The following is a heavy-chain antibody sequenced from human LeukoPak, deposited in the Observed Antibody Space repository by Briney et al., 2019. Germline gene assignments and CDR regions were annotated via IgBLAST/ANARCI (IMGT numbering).Heavy chain of an antibody. CDR3: AKDVQAYDILTGYYFTGDY. J-gene: IGHJ4*02. CDR1: GFTFSSYG. D-gene: IGHD3-9*01. Sequence: GGSLRLSCAASGFTFSSYGMHWVRQAPGKGLEWVSAISGSGGSTYYADSVKGRFTISRDNSKNTLYLQMNSLRAEDTAVYYCAKDVQAYDILTGYYFTGDYWGQGTLVTVSS. CDR2: ISGSGGST. V-gene: IGHV3-23*01.